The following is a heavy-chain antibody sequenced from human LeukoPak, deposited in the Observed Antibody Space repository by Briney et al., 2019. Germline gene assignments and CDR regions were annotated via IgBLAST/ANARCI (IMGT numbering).Heavy chain of an antibody. CDR2: TYSGGST. Sequence: PGGSLRLSCIASGFTVSSTYMSWVRQAPGKGLEWVSVTYSGGSTYYADSVKGRCTISRDNSKNTLYLQMNSLRGEDTAVYYCARGSMTTGPHNWFDPWGQGTLVTVSS. D-gene: IGHD4-17*01. V-gene: IGHV3-66*01. CDR3: ARGSMTTGPHNWFDP. J-gene: IGHJ5*02. CDR1: GFTVSSTY.